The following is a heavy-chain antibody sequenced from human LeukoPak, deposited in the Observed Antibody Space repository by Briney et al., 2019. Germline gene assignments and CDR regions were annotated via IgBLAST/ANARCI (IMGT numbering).Heavy chain of an antibody. J-gene: IGHJ6*03. V-gene: IGHV1-46*01. CDR2: INPSGGST. CDR1: GYTFTGYY. CDR3: AGGHCSSTSCYTAGYYYYYMDV. Sequence: WASVKVSCKASGYTFTGYYMHWVRQAPGQGLEWMGIINPSGGSTSYAQKFQGRVTMTRDTSTSTVYMELSSLRSEDTAVYYCAGGHCSSTSCYTAGYYYYYMDVWGKGTTVTVSS. D-gene: IGHD2-2*02.